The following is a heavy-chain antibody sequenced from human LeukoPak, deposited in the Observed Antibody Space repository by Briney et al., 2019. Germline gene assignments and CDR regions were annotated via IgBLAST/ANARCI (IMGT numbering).Heavy chain of an antibody. CDR1: GFTFRDYD. D-gene: IGHD2-15*01. Sequence: GGSLRLSCAASGFTFRDYDMNWVRQAPGKGLEWVSFINSDGSSTFYADSVKGRFTISRDNGDNSLHLQMNSLRVEDTAVYYCARDPVLDAVLLAVTQRWFDPWGQGALVTVSS. CDR2: INSDGSST. J-gene: IGHJ5*02. V-gene: IGHV3-21*01. CDR3: ARDPVLDAVLLAVTQRWFDP.